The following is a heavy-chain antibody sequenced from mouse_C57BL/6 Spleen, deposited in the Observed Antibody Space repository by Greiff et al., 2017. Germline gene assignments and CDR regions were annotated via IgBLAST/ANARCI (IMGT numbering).Heavy chain of an antibody. D-gene: IGHD1-1*01. V-gene: IGHV1-22*01. CDR3: ARVYYYGDWYFDV. J-gene: IGHJ1*03. Sequence: VQLKQSGPELVKPGASVKMSCKASGYTFTDYNMHWVKQSHGKSLEWIGYINPNNGGTSYNQKFKGKATLTVNKSSSTAYMELRSLTSEDSAVYYCARVYYYGDWYFDVWGTGTTVTVSS. CDR2: INPNNGGT. CDR1: GYTFTDYN.